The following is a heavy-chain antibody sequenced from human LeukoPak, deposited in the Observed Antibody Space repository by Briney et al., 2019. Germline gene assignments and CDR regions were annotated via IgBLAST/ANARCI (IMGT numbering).Heavy chain of an antibody. D-gene: IGHD4-17*01. CDR1: GFSFSSHG. CDR2: INDDGNSI. J-gene: IGHJ6*02. Sequence: GRSLRLSCAASGFSFSSHGMHWVRQAPGKGPVWVSRINDDGNSITYADFVKGRFTISRDNAKNTLYLQMNSLRAEDTAVYFCARGFGDSRVHYYYGMDVWGQGTTVTVSS. V-gene: IGHV3-74*03. CDR3: ARGFGDSRVHYYYGMDV.